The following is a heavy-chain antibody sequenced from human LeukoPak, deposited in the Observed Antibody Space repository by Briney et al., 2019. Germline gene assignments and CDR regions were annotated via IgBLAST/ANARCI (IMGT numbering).Heavy chain of an antibody. CDR2: INPSGGST. V-gene: IGHV1-46*01. D-gene: IGHD6-19*01. CDR1: GYTFTSYY. Sequence: GASVKVSCKASGYTFTSYYMHWVRQAPGQGLEWMGIINPSGGSTSYAQKFQGGVTMTRDMSTSTVYMELSSLRSEDTAVYYCARFPIAVAGRRVTAFDIWGQGTMVTVSS. CDR3: ARFPIAVAGRRVTAFDI. J-gene: IGHJ3*02.